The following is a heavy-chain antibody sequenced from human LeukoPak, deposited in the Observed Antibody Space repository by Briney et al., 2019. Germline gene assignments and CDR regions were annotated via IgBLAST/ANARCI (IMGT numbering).Heavy chain of an antibody. D-gene: IGHD7-27*01. CDR1: GYSFTDYY. J-gene: IGHJ4*02. CDR3: ARAGAGAGFDY. V-gene: IGHV1-2*02. CDR2: INPNSGGT. Sequence: GASVKVSCKTSGYSFTDYYMHWVRQAPGQGLEWMGWINPNSGGTNYAQKFQGRVTMTRDTSISTAYMELSRLRSDDTAVYYCARAGAGAGFDYWGQGTLVTVSS.